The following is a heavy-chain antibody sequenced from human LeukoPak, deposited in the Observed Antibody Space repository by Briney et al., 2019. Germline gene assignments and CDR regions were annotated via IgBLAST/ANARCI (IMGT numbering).Heavy chain of an antibody. CDR1: GFTFSSYS. Sequence: SGGSLRLSCAASGFTFSSYSMNWVRQAPGKGLEWVSSISSSSSYIYYADSVKGRFTISRDNAKNSLYLQMNSLRAEDTAVYYCARVLPDSSGWNFDYWGQGTLVTVSS. J-gene: IGHJ4*02. D-gene: IGHD6-19*01. CDR3: ARVLPDSSGWNFDY. CDR2: ISSSSSYI. V-gene: IGHV3-21*01.